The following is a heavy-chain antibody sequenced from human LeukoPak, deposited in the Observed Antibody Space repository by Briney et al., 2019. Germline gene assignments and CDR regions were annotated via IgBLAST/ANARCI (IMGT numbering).Heavy chain of an antibody. Sequence: ASVKVSCKASGYTFSGYDINWVRQATGQGLGWMGWINPNSGNTDYAQKFQGRVTMTRDTSISTAYMELSSLRSEDTAVYYCARGVATNYWGQGTLVTVSS. D-gene: IGHD5-12*01. V-gene: IGHV1-8*01. CDR3: ARGVATNY. CDR1: GYTFSGYD. J-gene: IGHJ4*02. CDR2: INPNSGNT.